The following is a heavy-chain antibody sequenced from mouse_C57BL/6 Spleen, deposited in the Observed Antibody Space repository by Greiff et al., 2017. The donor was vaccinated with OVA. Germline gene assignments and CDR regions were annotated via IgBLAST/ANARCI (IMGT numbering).Heavy chain of an antibody. V-gene: IGHV5-17*01. CDR1: GFTFSDYG. CDR3: ATIYDYDDGAYYAMDY. CDR2: ISSGSSTI. D-gene: IGHD2-4*01. Sequence: EVQGVESGGGLVKPGGSLKLSCAASGFTFSDYGMHWVRQAPEKGLEWVAYISSGSSTIYYADTVKGRFTISRDNAKNTLFLQMTSLRSEDTAMYYCATIYDYDDGAYYAMDYWGQGTSVTVSS. J-gene: IGHJ4*01.